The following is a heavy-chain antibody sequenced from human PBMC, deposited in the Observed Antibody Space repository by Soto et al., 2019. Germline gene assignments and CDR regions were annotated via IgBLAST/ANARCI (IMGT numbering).Heavy chain of an antibody. J-gene: IGHJ6*02. CDR1: GYSFTSYW. CDR2: IDPSDSYT. D-gene: IGHD6-13*01. Sequence: GESLKISCKGSGYSFTSYWISWVRQMPGKGLEWMGRIDPSDSYTNYSPSFQGHVTISADKSISTAYLQWSSLKASDTAMYYCARAKVGGIAEAGTGYYGMDVWGQGTTVTVSS. V-gene: IGHV5-10-1*01. CDR3: ARAKVGGIAEAGTGYYGMDV.